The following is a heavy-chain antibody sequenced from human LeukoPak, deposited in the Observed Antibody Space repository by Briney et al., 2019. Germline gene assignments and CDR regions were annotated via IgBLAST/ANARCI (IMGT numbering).Heavy chain of an antibody. J-gene: IGHJ5*02. CDR3: ARGRYSRSTFDP. CDR1: GGSISSYY. CDR2: IYHSGST. V-gene: IGHV4-59*08. Sequence: PSETLSLTCTVSGGSISSYYWSWIRQPPGKGLEWIGYIYHSGSTYYNPSLKSRVTISVDTSKNQFSLKLSSVTAADTAVYYCARGRYSRSTFDPWGQGTLVTVSS. D-gene: IGHD3-9*01.